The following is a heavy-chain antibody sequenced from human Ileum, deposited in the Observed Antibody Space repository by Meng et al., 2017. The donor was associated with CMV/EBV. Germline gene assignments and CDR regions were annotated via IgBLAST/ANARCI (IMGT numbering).Heavy chain of an antibody. CDR3: ARWLLGGGRSGNYYVLPPNY. D-gene: IGHD1-26*01. V-gene: IGHV1-18*01. J-gene: IGHJ4*02. CDR2: ISTYNGNT. CDR1: WYTFSSHG. Sequence: QVQLVQAGAEVKKPGASMKVSCKASWYTFSSHGITWVRQAPGQGLEWMGWISTYNGNTNYAQKFQGRLTMTTDTSTRTVSMELRSLRSDDTAVYYCARWLLGGGRSGNYYVLPPNYWGQGTLVTVSS.